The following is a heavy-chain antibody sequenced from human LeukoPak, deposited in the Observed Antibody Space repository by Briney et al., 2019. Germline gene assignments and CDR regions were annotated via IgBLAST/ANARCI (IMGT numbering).Heavy chain of an antibody. CDR3: AKENGYNFAEYFQH. V-gene: IGHV3-30*02. D-gene: IGHD5-24*01. CDR1: GFTFSSYG. CDR2: IRYDGSNK. Sequence: GGSLRHSCAGSGFTFSSYGMHGVRQAPGKGLEWVAFIRYDGSNKYYADSVKGRFTISRDNSKNTLYLQMNSLRAEDTAVYYCAKENGYNFAEYFQHWGQGTLVTVSS. J-gene: IGHJ1*01.